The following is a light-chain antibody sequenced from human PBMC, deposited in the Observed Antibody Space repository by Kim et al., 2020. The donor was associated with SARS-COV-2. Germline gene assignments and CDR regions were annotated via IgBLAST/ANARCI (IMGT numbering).Light chain of an antibody. J-gene: IGKJ5*01. V-gene: IGKV3-11*01. CDR3: QQRGNWPT. CDR1: QSVRTY. CDR2: DAS. Sequence: SLCPGGRATLSCRASQSVRTYLAWYQQKPGQSPRLLIYDASNRATGIPARYSGSGAGTDFTLTISSLEPEDFAVYYCQQRGNWPTFGQGTRLEIK.